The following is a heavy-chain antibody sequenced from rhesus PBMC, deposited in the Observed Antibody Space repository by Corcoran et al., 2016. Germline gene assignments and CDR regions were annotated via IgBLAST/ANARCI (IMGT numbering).Heavy chain of an antibody. CDR1: GGSISDDSY. J-gene: IGHJ4*01. D-gene: IGHD3-3*01. V-gene: IGHV4-106*01. CDR2: IFGRGGGP. Sequence: QVQLQESGPGLVKPSETLSLTCAVSGGSISDDSYWSWIRQPPGKGLEGIGYIFGRGGGPIYSPPLINRVSISIDTSKNQFSLRLSSVTAADTALYYCAERRGQFLEWSHYDNWGQGVLVTVSS. CDR3: AERRGQFLEWSHYDN.